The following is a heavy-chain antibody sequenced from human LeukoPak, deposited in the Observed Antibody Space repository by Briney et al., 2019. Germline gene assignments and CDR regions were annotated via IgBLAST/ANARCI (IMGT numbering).Heavy chain of an antibody. CDR1: GFTFDDYA. Sequence: GRSLRLSCAASGFTFDDYAMHWVRQAPGKGLEWVSGISWNSGSIGYADSVKGRFTISRDNAKNSLYLQMNSLRAEDTAVYYCARDDFDLWGRGTLVTVSS. CDR3: ARDDFDL. CDR2: ISWNSGSI. J-gene: IGHJ2*01. V-gene: IGHV3-9*01.